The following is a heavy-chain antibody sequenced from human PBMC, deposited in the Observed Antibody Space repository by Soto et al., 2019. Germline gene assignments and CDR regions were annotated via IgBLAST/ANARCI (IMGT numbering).Heavy chain of an antibody. CDR2: ISGSGGST. Sequence: EVQLLESGGGLVQPGGSLRLSCAASGFTFTSYAMTWVRQAPGKGLEWVSAISGSGGSTYYADSVKGRFTISRDNSKNKVYLQMNSRRVEDTAVYYCAPRGTIFSEGHWGQGTLVTVSS. CDR3: APRGTIFSEGH. J-gene: IGHJ4*02. CDR1: GFTFTSYA. V-gene: IGHV3-23*01. D-gene: IGHD3-9*01.